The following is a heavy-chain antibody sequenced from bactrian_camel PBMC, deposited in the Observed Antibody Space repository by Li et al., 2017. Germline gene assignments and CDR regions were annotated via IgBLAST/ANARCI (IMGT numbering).Heavy chain of an antibody. D-gene: IGHD4*01. CDR3: AAIPRGYGTWGDNDHTY. Sequence: HVQLVESGGGSVQAGGSLRLSCVVSGYSASFRYMGWFRQAPAKEREGVAAIGTDGITTYSYTVKGRFTISRDKNLLLQMNSLKPEDTAMYYCAAIPRGYGTWGDNDHTYWGHGTQVTVS. J-gene: IGHJ4*01. CDR2: IGTDGIT. CDR1: GYSASFRY. V-gene: IGHV3S53*01.